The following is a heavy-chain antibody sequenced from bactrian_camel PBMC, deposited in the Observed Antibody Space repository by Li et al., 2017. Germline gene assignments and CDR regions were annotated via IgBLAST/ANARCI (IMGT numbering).Heavy chain of an antibody. CDR3: AAYIEYGGSWSGPFRY. V-gene: IGHV3S1*01. CDR2: IYAGGGST. D-gene: IGHD6*01. J-gene: IGHJ4*01. Sequence: HVQLVESGGGSVQAGGSLRLSCAASGYMYRRHCMGWFRQCPGKEREGVATIYAGGGSTYYADSVKGRFTISQDNAKNTVYLQMNNLKPEDTAMYYCAAYIEYGGSWSGPFRYWGQGTQVTVS. CDR1: GYMYRRHC.